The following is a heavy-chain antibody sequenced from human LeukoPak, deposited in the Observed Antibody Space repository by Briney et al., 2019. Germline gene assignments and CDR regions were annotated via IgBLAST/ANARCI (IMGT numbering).Heavy chain of an antibody. Sequence: ASVKVSCKASGYTFTSYGISWVRQAPGQGLEWMGWISAYNGNTNYAQKLQGRVTMTRDTSTSTVYMELSSLRSEDTAVYYCARQSGNIVGATFDYWGQGTLVTVSS. V-gene: IGHV1-18*01. J-gene: IGHJ4*02. CDR1: GYTFTSYG. CDR2: ISAYNGNT. CDR3: ARQSGNIVGATFDY. D-gene: IGHD1-26*01.